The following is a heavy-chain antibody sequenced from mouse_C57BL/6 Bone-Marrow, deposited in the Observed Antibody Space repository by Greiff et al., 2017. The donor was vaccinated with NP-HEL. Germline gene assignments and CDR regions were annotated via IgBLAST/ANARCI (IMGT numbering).Heavy chain of an antibody. CDR1: GFTFSDYG. CDR2: ISSGSSTI. Sequence: EVQLQESGGGLVKPGGSLKLSCAASGFTFSDYGMHWVRQAPEKGLEWVAYISSGSSTIYYADTVKGRFTISRDNAKNTLFLQMTSLRSEDTAMYYCARLEVTTYYAMDYWGQGTSVTVSS. V-gene: IGHV5-17*01. CDR3: ARLEVTTYYAMDY. D-gene: IGHD2-2*01. J-gene: IGHJ4*01.